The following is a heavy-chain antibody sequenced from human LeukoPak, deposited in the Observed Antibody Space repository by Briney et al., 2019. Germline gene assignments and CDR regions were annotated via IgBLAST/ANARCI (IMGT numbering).Heavy chain of an antibody. D-gene: IGHD3-10*01. V-gene: IGHV3-49*04. CDR3: TGSFGELTFFDY. J-gene: IGHJ4*02. CDR2: IRSKAYGGTT. Sequence: GGSLRLSCTTSGFTFGDYGMSWVRQAPGKGLEWVGFIRSKAYGGTTENAASVKGRFTISRDDSKSIAYLQMNSLKTEDTAVYYCTGSFGELTFFDYSGLGTLVTVSS. CDR1: GFTFGDYG.